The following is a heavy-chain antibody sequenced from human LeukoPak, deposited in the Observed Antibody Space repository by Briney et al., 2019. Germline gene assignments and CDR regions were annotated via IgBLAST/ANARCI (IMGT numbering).Heavy chain of an antibody. V-gene: IGHV1-2*02. CDR2: INTKSGDT. CDR3: ARDRIEAAATTFDY. D-gene: IGHD6-13*01. Sequence: ASVKVSCKASGYTFTDHYIHWVRQAPGQGLEWMGWINTKSGDTNYTRKFHGRVTMTRDTSISTASMDLSWLRSDDTAVYYCARDRIEAAATTFDYWGQGTLVTAS. J-gene: IGHJ4*02. CDR1: GYTFTDHY.